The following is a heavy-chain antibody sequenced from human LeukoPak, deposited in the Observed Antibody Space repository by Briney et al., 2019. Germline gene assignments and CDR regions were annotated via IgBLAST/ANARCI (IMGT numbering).Heavy chain of an antibody. Sequence: PGGSLRLSCAASGFTFSSYAMHWVRQAPGKGLEWVAVISYDGSNKYYADSVKGRFTISRDNSKNTLYLQMNSLRAEDTAVYYCARVGRGYYDSSGYPDYWGQGTLVTVSS. CDR1: GFTFSSYA. J-gene: IGHJ4*02. D-gene: IGHD3-22*01. V-gene: IGHV3-30-3*01. CDR3: ARVGRGYYDSSGYPDY. CDR2: ISYDGSNK.